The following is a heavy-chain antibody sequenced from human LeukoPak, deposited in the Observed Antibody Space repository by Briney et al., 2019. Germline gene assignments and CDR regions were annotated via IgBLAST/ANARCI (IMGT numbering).Heavy chain of an antibody. J-gene: IGHJ4*02. CDR2: ISYDGSNK. Sequence: PGGSLRLSCAASGFTFDDYAMHWVRQAPGKGLEWVAVISYDGSNKYYADSVKGRFTISRDNSKNTLYLQMNSLRAEDTAVYYCARAHYGSGSYAASYYFDYWGQGTLVTVSS. CDR1: GFTFDDYA. V-gene: IGHV3-30-3*01. CDR3: ARAHYGSGSYAASYYFDY. D-gene: IGHD3-10*01.